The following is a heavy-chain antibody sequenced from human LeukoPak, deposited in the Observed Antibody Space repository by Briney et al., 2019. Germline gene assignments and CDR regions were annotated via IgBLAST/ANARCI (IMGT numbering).Heavy chain of an antibody. CDR1: GYSISSGYY. CDR2: IYHSGST. D-gene: IGHD3-3*01. J-gene: IGHJ4*02. V-gene: IGHV4-38-2*02. Sequence: PSETLSLTCTVSGYSISSGYYWGWIRQPPGKGLEWIGSIYHSGSTYYNPSLKSRVTISVDTSKNQFSLKLSSVTAADTAVYYCARHKHGDFWSGLGGQNDYWGQGTLVTVSS. CDR3: ARHKHGDFWSGLGGQNDY.